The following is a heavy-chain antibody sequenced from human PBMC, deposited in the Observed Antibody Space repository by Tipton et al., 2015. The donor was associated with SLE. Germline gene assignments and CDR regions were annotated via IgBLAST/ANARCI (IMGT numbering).Heavy chain of an antibody. J-gene: IGHJ5*02. Sequence: TLSLTCTVSGGSISSNNYYWGWIGQPPGKGLEWIGSIYYSGSTYYNPSLKSRVTISVDTSKNQFSLKLSSVTAADTAVYYCARGVTMIENWFDPWGQGTLVTVSS. D-gene: IGHD3-22*01. CDR3: ARGVTMIENWFDP. V-gene: IGHV4-39*07. CDR2: IYYSGST. CDR1: GGSISSNNYY.